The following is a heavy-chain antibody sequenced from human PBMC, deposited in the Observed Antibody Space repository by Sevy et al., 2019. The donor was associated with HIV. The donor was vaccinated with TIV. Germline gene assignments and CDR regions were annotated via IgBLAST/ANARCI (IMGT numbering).Heavy chain of an antibody. CDR1: GFTFSDSA. CDR3: GGHCPEAKCS. D-gene: IGHD2-8*02. Sequence: GGSLRLSCAASGFTFSDSAVHWVRQASGKGLEWVGRIRTKPNNYEKAYAASGKGRLNFARNDSKNTAYLQMNSLKTEDTAVYYGGGHCPEAKCSWGQGALGTVSS. V-gene: IGHV3-73*01. J-gene: IGHJ4*02. CDR2: IRTKPNNYEK.